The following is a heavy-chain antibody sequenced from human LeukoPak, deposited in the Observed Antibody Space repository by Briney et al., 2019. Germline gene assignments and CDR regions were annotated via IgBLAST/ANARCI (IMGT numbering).Heavy chain of an antibody. Sequence: LGGSLRLSCAASGFTVSSNYMSWVRQAPGKGLEWVSVIYSGGSTYYADSVKGRFTISRDSSKNTLYLQMNSLRAEDTAVYYCARDTLALAAAATDAFDIWGQGTMVTVSS. CDR1: GFTVSSNY. V-gene: IGHV3-66*01. D-gene: IGHD6-13*01. CDR3: ARDTLALAAAATDAFDI. CDR2: IYSGGST. J-gene: IGHJ3*02.